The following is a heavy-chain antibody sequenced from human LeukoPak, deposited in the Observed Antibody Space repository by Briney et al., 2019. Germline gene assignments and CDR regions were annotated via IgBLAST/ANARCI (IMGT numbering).Heavy chain of an antibody. Sequence: GGSLRLSCAASGFTFSSYSMNWVRQAPGKGLEWVSSISSSSTYIYYADSVKGRFTISRDNAKNLLYLQMNSLRAEDTAVYYCARGVLGGWTVKNPFDYWGQGTLVTVSS. J-gene: IGHJ4*02. D-gene: IGHD2-15*01. V-gene: IGHV3-21*01. CDR2: ISSSSTYI. CDR1: GFTFSSYS. CDR3: ARGVLGGWTVKNPFDY.